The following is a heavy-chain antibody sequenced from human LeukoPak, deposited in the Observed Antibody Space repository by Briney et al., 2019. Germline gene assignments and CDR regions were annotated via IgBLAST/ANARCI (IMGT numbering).Heavy chain of an antibody. D-gene: IGHD4-23*01. V-gene: IGHV3-23*01. J-gene: IGHJ6*03. CDR2: VSGSGTYT. Sequence: GGSLRLSCAASGFTFSNYAMNWVRQAPGKGLEWVSGVSGSGTYTFYTDSVKRRFTISRDNSKNTVFLQMNSLRAEDTAVYYCAKGYFSGNAAYYFYYMDDWGKGTTVTLSS. CDR1: GFTFSNYA. CDR3: AKGYFSGNAAYYFYYMDD.